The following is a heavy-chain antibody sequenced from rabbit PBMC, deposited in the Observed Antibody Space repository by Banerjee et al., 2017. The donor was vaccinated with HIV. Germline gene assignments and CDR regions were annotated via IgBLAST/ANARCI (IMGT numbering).Heavy chain of an antibody. CDR1: GFSFSSSDY. D-gene: IGHD4-2*01. CDR2: ISAGSSGST. CDR3: ARDAGYAGSNL. Sequence: QEQLEESGGDLVKPEGSLTLTCTASGFSFSSSDYTCWVRQAPGKGLEWIACISAGSSGSTYYATWAKGRFTISKTSSTTVTLQMTSLTAADTATYFCARDAGYAGSNLWGQGTLVTVS. V-gene: IGHV1S45*01. J-gene: IGHJ4*01.